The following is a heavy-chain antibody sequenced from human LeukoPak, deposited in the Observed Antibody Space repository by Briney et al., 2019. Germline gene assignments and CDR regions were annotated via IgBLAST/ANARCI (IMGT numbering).Heavy chain of an antibody. D-gene: IGHD3-10*01. J-gene: IGHJ5*02. Sequence: ASVKVSCKASGYTFTGYYMHWVRQAPGQGLEWMGWINPNSGGTNYAQKFQGRVTMTRDTSISTAYMELSRLRSDDTAVYYCARSGSHYGSGSSWFDPWGQGTLVTVSS. V-gene: IGHV1-2*02. CDR1: GYTFTGYY. CDR3: ARSGSHYGSGSSWFDP. CDR2: INPNSGGT.